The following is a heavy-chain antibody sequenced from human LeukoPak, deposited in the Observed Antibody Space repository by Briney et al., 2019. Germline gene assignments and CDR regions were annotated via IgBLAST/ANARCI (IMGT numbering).Heavy chain of an antibody. Sequence: ASVKVSCKASGYGFTTNYIHWVRQAPGQGLEWMGTTNPSVGSTTYGQRFQGRVTMTRDTSTTTVYMDLSSLTSEDTAIYYCAKGYCTGASCYVLDSWGQGTLVTVSS. D-gene: IGHD2-15*01. CDR1: GYGFTTNY. CDR2: TNPSVGST. CDR3: AKGYCTGASCYVLDS. J-gene: IGHJ4*02. V-gene: IGHV1-46*01.